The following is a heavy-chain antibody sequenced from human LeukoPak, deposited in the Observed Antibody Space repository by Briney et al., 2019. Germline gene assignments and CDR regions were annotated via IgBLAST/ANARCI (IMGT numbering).Heavy chain of an antibody. D-gene: IGHD1/OR15-1a*01. CDR3: AKGQQSSLSTNYGMDV. CDR1: GFTFSSYG. CDR2: IWYDGSNK. J-gene: IGHJ6*02. Sequence: PGGSLRLSCAASGFTFSSYGMHWVRQAPGKGLEWVAVIWYDGSNKYYADSVKGRFTISRDNAKNSLYLQMNSLRAEDTALYYCAKGQQSSLSTNYGMDVWGQGTTVTVSS. V-gene: IGHV3-33*03.